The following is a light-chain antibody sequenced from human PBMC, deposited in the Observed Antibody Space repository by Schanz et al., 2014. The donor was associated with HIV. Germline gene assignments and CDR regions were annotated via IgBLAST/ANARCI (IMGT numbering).Light chain of an antibody. CDR1: QSISNY. J-gene: IGKJ1*01. CDR3: QQYNTYPPT. CDR2: ATS. V-gene: IGKV1-39*01. Sequence: DIQMTQSPSSLSASVGDRVTITCRASQSISNYLNWYQQKPGKAPNLLIYATSSLQSGVPSRFSGSGSGTDFTLTISSLQPDDFATYCCQQYNTYPPTFGQGTKVEV.